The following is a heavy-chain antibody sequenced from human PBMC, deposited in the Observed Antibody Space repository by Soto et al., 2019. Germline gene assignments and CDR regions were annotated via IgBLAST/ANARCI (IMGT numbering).Heavy chain of an antibody. CDR1: GFSFSADGVG. Sequence: QITLKESGPTLVKPTRTLTLTCIFSGFSFSADGVGVGWIGQPPGKALEWLALIFWDDDARYSPSLKSRLTITKDTSKNQVVLAMTNMDPVDTATYYCAHAYGGTSWPNDAFDVWGPGTVVTVSS. CDR3: AHAYGGTSWPNDAFDV. J-gene: IGHJ3*01. CDR2: IFWDDDA. D-gene: IGHD2-21*01. V-gene: IGHV2-5*02.